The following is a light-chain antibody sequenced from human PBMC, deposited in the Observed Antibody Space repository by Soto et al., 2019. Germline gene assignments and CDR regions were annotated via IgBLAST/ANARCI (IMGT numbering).Light chain of an antibody. CDR2: ENN. V-gene: IGLV1-51*02. Sequence: QSVLTQPPSVSAAPGQKVTISCFGSSSNIGNNYVSWYQQLPGTAPKLLIYENNKRPSGIPDRFSGSKSGTSATLGITGLQTGDEADYYCGTWDSSLSAHVFATGTKVTVL. CDR3: GTWDSSLSAHV. J-gene: IGLJ1*01. CDR1: SSNIGNNY.